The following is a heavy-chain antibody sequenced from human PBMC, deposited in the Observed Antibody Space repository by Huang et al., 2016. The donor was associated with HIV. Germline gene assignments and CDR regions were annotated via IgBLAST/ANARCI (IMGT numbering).Heavy chain of an antibody. CDR1: GFTFSSYG. Sequence: QVQLVESGGGVVQPGRSLRISCAACGFTFSSYGMHWVRQAPGKGVKWVEVVYYDAKRKDYAASLKGRFSICRDNAKTTVYLQLNSLRVEDTAVYYCAKGGSAAAVLDFWGQGTLVTVSS. CDR3: AKGGSAAAVLDF. D-gene: IGHD6-13*01. CDR2: VYYDAKRK. V-gene: IGHV3-30*18. J-gene: IGHJ4*02.